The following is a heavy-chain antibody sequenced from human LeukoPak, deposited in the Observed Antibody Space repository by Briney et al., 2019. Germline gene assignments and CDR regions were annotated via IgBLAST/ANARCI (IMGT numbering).Heavy chain of an antibody. CDR3: AKNLRGIVVVPAATWGGNWFDP. Sequence: GGSLRLSCAASGFTFSSYGMHWVRQAPGKGLEWVAVISYDGSNKYYTDSVKGRFTISRDNSKNTLYLQMNSLRAEDTAVYYCAKNLRGIVVVPAATWGGNWFDPWGQGTLVTVSS. V-gene: IGHV3-30*18. CDR2: ISYDGSNK. CDR1: GFTFSSYG. J-gene: IGHJ5*02. D-gene: IGHD2-2*01.